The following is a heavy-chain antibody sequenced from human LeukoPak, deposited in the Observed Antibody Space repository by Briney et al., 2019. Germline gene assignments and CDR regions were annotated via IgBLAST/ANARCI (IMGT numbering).Heavy chain of an antibody. CDR3: ARDMQFEPASDFDY. D-gene: IGHD1-14*01. J-gene: IGHJ4*02. Sequence: PGGSLRLSCAASGFIFSSYGMHWVRQAPGKGLEWVAVISYDGSNKYYADSVKGRFTISRDNSKNTLYLQMNSLRAEDTAVYYCARDMQFEPASDFDYWGQGTLVTVSS. CDR2: ISYDGSNK. CDR1: GFIFSSYG. V-gene: IGHV3-30*19.